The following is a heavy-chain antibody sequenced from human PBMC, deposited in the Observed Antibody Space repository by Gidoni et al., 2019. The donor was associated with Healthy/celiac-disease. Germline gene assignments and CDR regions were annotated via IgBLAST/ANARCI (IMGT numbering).Heavy chain of an antibody. J-gene: IGHJ6*02. CDR3: ARDTTYYYDSSGYYSVGDYYYGMDV. CDR1: GFTFSSSW. CDR2: INSEGSST. V-gene: IGHV3-74*01. Sequence: EVHLVESGGGLVQPGVSLRLSCAASGFTFSSSWMPWVRQAPGKGMVWVSRINSEGSSTSYADSVKGRFTISRDNAKNTRYLQMNSLRAEDTAVYYCARDTTYYYDSSGYYSVGDYYYGMDVWGQGTTVTVSS. D-gene: IGHD3-22*01.